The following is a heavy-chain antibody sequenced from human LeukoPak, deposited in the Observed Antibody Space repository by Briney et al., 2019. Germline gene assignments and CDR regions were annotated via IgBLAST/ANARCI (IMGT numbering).Heavy chain of an antibody. CDR3: AAGPYGGNTPFDY. CDR1: GFTFSSYA. V-gene: IGHV3-23*01. J-gene: IGHJ4*02. D-gene: IGHD4-23*01. Sequence: GGSLRLSCAASGFTFSSYAMSWARQAPGRGLEWVSSLSPSGASIYYADSVKGRFTIPRDNSKNTFYLQMNNLRAEDTALYYCAAGPYGGNTPFDYWGQGTLLTISS. CDR2: LSPSGASI.